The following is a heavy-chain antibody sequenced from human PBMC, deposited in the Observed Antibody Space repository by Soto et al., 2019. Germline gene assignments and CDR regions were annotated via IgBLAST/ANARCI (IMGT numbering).Heavy chain of an antibody. CDR2: IHYSGST. D-gene: IGHD3-3*01. J-gene: IGHJ6*04. Sequence: PSETLSLTCTVSGGSISSYYWSWIRQSPGKGLEWIGYIHYSGSTKSNPSLKSRVTISVDTSRNQVSLKLSSVTAADSAVYFCARACYQFLHPNSYCMVSWGKGPTVTV. CDR1: GGSISSYY. V-gene: IGHV4-59*01. CDR3: ARACYQFLHPNSYCMVS.